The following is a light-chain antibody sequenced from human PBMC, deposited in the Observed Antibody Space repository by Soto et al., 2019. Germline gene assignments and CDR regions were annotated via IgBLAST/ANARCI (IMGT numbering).Light chain of an antibody. CDR3: QQYNNWPPIT. J-gene: IGKJ5*01. Sequence: IHITQPPTHISASVGDRVTITCRASQTISNWLAWYQQKPGKAPKLLIYKASTLESGVPSRFSGSGSGTEFTLTISSLQSEDYAVYYCQQYNNWPPITFGQGTRLEIK. CDR1: QTISNW. V-gene: IGKV1-5*03. CDR2: KAS.